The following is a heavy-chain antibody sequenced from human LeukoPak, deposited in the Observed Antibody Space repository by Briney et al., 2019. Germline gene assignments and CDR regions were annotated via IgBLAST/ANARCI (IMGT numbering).Heavy chain of an antibody. Sequence: SGTLSLTCAVSGGSISSSNWWSWIRQPPGKGLQWIGCIYYSGSTYYKPSLKSRVTISVDTSKNQFSLKLTSVTAADTAVYYCGRRSRSTWNYRRGDYWGQGTLVTVSS. CDR2: IYYSGST. V-gene: IGHV4-39*01. CDR3: GRRSRSTWNYRRGDY. D-gene: IGHD1-7*01. CDR1: GGSISSSNW. J-gene: IGHJ4*02.